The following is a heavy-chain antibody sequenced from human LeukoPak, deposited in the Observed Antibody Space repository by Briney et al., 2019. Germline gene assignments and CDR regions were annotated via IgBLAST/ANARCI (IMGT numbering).Heavy chain of an antibody. D-gene: IGHD5-18*01. CDR1: GFTFSIYS. J-gene: IGHJ4*02. V-gene: IGHV3-21*04. Sequence: PGGSLRLSCAASGFTFSIYSMNWVRQAPGKGLEWVSSISSSSSYIYYADSVKGRFTISRDNAKNSLYLQMNSLRAEDTALYYCARSYSYGPAYYFDYWGQGTLVTVSS. CDR3: ARSYSYGPAYYFDY. CDR2: ISSSSSYI.